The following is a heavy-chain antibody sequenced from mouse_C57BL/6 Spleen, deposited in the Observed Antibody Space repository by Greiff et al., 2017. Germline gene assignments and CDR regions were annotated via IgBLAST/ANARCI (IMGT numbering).Heavy chain of an antibody. D-gene: IGHD4-1*01. V-gene: IGHV1-18*01. CDR3: ARRNWEVWFAY. CDR1: GYTFTDYN. J-gene: IGHJ3*01. CDR2: INPNNGGT. Sequence: VQLQQSGPELVKPGASVKIPCKASGYTFTDYNMDWVKQSHGKSLEWIGDINPNNGGTIYNQKFKGKATLTVDKSSSTAYMELRSLTSEDTAVYYCARRNWEVWFAYWGQGTLVTVSA.